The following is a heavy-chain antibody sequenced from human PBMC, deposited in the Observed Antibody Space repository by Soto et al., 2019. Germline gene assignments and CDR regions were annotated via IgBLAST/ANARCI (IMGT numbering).Heavy chain of an antibody. V-gene: IGHV1-18*01. CDR2: ISAYNGDT. D-gene: IGHD2-21*02. CDR3: ARLAYCGGDCYSRSPIRWFDP. CDR1: GYTFTSYG. J-gene: IGHJ5*02. Sequence: ASVKVSCKASGYTFTSYGISWVRQAPGQGLEWMGWISAYNGDTNYAQKLQGRVTMTTDTSTSTAYMELRSLRSDDTAVYYCARLAYCGGDCYSRSPIRWFDPWGQGTLVTVSS.